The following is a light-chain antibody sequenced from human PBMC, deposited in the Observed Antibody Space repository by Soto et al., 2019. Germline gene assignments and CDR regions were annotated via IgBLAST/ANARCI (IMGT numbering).Light chain of an antibody. Sequence: EIVLTQSPGTLSLSPGERATLSCRTSQNVNSNFLAWYQQKPGQAPRLLFYDASTRAAGVPDRFRGGGSGTDFTLTITRLEPEDFAICYCQQYGRSPLLFAFGQGTRVGVK. CDR3: QQYGRSPLLFA. J-gene: IGKJ2*01. CDR2: DAS. V-gene: IGKV3-20*01. CDR1: QNVNSNF.